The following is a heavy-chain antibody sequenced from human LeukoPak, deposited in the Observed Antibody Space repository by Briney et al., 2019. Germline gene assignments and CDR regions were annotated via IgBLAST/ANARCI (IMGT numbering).Heavy chain of an antibody. D-gene: IGHD2-15*01. Sequence: SETLSRTCTVSGGSISSGDYYRSWIRQPPGKGLEWIGYIYYSGSTYYNPSLKSRVTISVDTSKNQFSLKLSSVTAADTAVYYCARDWVYCSGGSCYASAFDIWGQGTMVTVSS. CDR2: IYYSGST. CDR1: GGSISSGDYY. CDR3: ARDWVYCSGGSCYASAFDI. J-gene: IGHJ3*02. V-gene: IGHV4-30-4*01.